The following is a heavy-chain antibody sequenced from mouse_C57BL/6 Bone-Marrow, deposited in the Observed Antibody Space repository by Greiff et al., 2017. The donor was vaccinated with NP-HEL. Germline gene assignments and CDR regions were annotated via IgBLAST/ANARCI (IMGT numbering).Heavy chain of an antibody. CDR1: GYTFTSYW. CDR2: IHPSDSDT. D-gene: IGHD1-1*01. V-gene: IGHV1-74*01. CDR3: AIHHLLGGNFDV. J-gene: IGHJ1*03. Sequence: VKLQQPGAELLKPGASVKVSCKASGYTFTSYWMHWVKQRPGQGLEWIGRIHPSDSDTNYNQKFKGKATLTVDKSSSTAYMQLSSLTSEDSAVYYCAIHHLLGGNFDVWGTGTTVTVSS.